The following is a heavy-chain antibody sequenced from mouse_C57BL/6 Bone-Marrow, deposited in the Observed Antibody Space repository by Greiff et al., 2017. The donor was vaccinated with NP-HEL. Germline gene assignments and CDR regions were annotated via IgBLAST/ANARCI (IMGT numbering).Heavy chain of an antibody. CDR1: GYAFSSYW. CDR3: ARGVYGSSSHWYFDV. D-gene: IGHD1-1*01. Sequence: VQLQQSGAELVKPGASVKISCKASGYAFSSYWMNWVKQRPGKGLEWIGQIYPGDGDTNYNGKFKGKATLTEDKSSSTAYMPLSSLSSDVSAVYFCARGVYGSSSHWYFDVWGTGTTVTVSS. V-gene: IGHV1-80*01. CDR2: IYPGDGDT. J-gene: IGHJ1*03.